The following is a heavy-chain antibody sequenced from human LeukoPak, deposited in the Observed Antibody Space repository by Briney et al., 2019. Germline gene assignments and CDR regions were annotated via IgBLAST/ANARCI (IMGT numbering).Heavy chain of an antibody. CDR3: ARDPLRYLRVGHYDY. CDR1: GFTFSNSA. Sequence: GGSLRLSCAASGFTFSNSAMNWVRQVPGKGLKWVSSIDYDSSHIYYAASVRGRFTISRDNARNSVYLQMNSLRVEDTAVYYCARDPLRYLRVGHYDYWGQGTLVAVSS. D-gene: IGHD3-9*01. CDR2: IDYDSSHI. V-gene: IGHV3-21*01. J-gene: IGHJ4*02.